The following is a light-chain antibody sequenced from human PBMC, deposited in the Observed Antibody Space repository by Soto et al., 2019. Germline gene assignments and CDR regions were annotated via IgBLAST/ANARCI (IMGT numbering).Light chain of an antibody. CDR3: LQHDNFPWT. CDR1: QYRGSD. Sequence: IQMNQSPSSLSPSIGDRVIITCRASQYRGSDLAWYQQTPGKAPERLIYAASNLTSGVPSRFSGSGSGTEFTLTISSLQPEDFETYYCLQHDNFPWTLGQGTKVDIK. CDR2: AAS. V-gene: IGKV1-17*01. J-gene: IGKJ1*01.